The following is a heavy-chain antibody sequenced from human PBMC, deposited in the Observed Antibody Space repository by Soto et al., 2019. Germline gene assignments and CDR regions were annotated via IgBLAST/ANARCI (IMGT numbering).Heavy chain of an antibody. CDR2: INHSGST. CDR1: GGSFSRYY. J-gene: IGHJ4*02. Sequence: SETLSLTCAVYGGSFSRYYWSWIRQPPGKGLEWIGEINHSGSTNYNPSLKSRVTISVDTSKNQFSLKLSSVTAADTAVYYCARVGYGGNPSDYWGQGTLVTVSS. D-gene: IGHD4-17*01. CDR3: ARVGYGGNPSDY. V-gene: IGHV4-34*01.